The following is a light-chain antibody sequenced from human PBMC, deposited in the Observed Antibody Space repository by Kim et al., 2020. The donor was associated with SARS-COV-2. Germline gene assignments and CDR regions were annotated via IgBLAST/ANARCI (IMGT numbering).Light chain of an antibody. CDR1: NIGSKS. CDR2: NDT. Sequence: APGRRARITFEGNNIGSKSGHWYQQKPGQGPVLVIYNDTDRPSGIPERFSGSNSGNMATLTISRVEVGDEADYFCQVWDSGSDHVVFGGGTQLTVL. CDR3: QVWDSGSDHVV. V-gene: IGLV3-21*04. J-gene: IGLJ3*02.